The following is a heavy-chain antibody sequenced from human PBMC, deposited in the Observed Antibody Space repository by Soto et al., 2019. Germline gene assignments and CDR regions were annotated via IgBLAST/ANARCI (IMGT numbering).Heavy chain of an antibody. CDR3: ARDSWVVAARGTDYYYYGMDV. Sequence: GXSVKDSCKASGGAFSSYAINWVRQAPVQGLEWMGGIIPIFGTANYAQKFQGRVTITADESTSTAYMELSSLRSEDTAVYYCARDSWVVAARGTDYYYYGMDVWGQGTTVTVSS. J-gene: IGHJ6*02. V-gene: IGHV1-69*13. CDR2: IIPIFGTA. CDR1: GGAFSSYA. D-gene: IGHD2-15*01.